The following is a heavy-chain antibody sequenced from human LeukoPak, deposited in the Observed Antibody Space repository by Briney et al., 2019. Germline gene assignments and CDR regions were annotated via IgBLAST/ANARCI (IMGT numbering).Heavy chain of an antibody. V-gene: IGHV3-49*04. CDR2: IRSKAYGGTT. D-gene: IGHD3-9*01. CDR3: MGTVDWLFSHDAFDI. J-gene: IGHJ3*02. Sequence: GGSLRLSCTASGFTFGDYAMSWVRQAPGKGLEWVGFIRSKAYGGTTGYAAPVKGRFTISRDDSKSIAYLQMNSLKTEDTAVYYCMGTVDWLFSHDAFDIWGQGTMVTVSS. CDR1: GFTFGDYA.